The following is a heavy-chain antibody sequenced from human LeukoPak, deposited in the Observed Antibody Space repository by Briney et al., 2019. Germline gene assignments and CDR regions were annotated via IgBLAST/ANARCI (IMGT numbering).Heavy chain of an antibody. J-gene: IGHJ6*03. V-gene: IGHV1-24*01. Sequence: GASVKVSCKVSGYTLTELSMHWVRQAPGKGLEWMGGFDPEDGETIYAQKLQGRVTMTTDTSTSTAYMELRSLRSDDTAVYYCARGQLGGGYYYMDVWGKGTTVTVSS. CDR2: FDPEDGET. D-gene: IGHD6-6*01. CDR3: ARGQLGGGYYYMDV. CDR1: GYTLTELS.